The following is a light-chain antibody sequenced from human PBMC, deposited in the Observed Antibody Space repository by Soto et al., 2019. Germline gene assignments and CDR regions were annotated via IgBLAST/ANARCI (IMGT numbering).Light chain of an antibody. CDR2: DAS. V-gene: IGKV1-33*01. CDR1: QDISNY. J-gene: IGKJ2*01. Sequence: DIQMTQSPSSLSASVGDRVTITCQASQDISNYLNWYQQKPGKAPKLLIFDASNLETGVPSRFSGSGSGSDFTFTISSLQPVDIALYSCQEYGSLPYSFGQGTKLEI. CDR3: QEYGSLPYS.